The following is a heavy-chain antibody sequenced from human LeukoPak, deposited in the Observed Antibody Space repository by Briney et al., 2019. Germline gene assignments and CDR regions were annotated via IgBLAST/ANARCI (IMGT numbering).Heavy chain of an antibody. CDR1: GFTFSSYA. CDR2: ISGSGGST. Sequence: TGGSLRLSCAASGFTFSSYAMSWVRRAPGKGLEWVSAISGSGGSTYYADSVKGRFTISRDNSKNTLYLQMNSLRAEDTAVYYCAKDRGCSSTSCYTYYYYGMDVWGKGTTVTVSS. D-gene: IGHD2-2*02. V-gene: IGHV3-23*01. J-gene: IGHJ6*04. CDR3: AKDRGCSSTSCYTYYYYGMDV.